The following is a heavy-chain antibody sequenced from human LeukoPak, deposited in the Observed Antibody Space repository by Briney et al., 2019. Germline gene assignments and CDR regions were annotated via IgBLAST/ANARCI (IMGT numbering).Heavy chain of an antibody. J-gene: IGHJ6*03. V-gene: IGHV1-46*01. CDR3: ARVAAEVVGVPGAIGFGWVRRDYYYMDV. Sequence: GASVKVSCKASGYTFTSYYMHWVRQAPGQGLEWMGIINPSGGSTSYAQKFQGRVTMTRDMSTSTVYMEMSRLRSEDTAVYYCARVAAEVVGVPGAIGFGWVRRDYYYMDVWGKGTTVTDSS. D-gene: IGHD2-2*02. CDR1: GYTFTSYY. CDR2: INPSGGST.